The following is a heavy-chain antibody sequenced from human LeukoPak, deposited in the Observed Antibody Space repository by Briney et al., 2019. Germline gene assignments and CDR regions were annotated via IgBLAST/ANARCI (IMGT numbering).Heavy chain of an antibody. D-gene: IGHD1-1*01. CDR2: IKQDGSEK. CDR1: GFTSSNYW. J-gene: IGHJ1*01. V-gene: IGHV3-7*01. CDR3: AKVEGYNWNVPAPGY. Sequence: GGSLRLSCAASGFTSSNYWMNWVRPAPGKGLEWVAKIKQDGSEKYYVDSVKGRFTISRDNSKNTLYLQMNSLTAEDTAVYYCAKVEGYNWNVPAPGYWRQGRVVTVSS.